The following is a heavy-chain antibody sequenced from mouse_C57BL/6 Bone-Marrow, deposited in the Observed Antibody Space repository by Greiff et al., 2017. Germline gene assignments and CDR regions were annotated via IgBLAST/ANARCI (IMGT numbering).Heavy chain of an antibody. CDR1: GYTFTSYW. J-gene: IGHJ1*03. D-gene: IGHD2-5*01. CDR2: IYPGSGST. CDR3: ARKGGYSNFWYFDV. V-gene: IGHV1-55*01. Sequence: QVQLQQPGAELVKPGASVKMSCKASGYTFTSYWITWVKQRPGQGLEWIGDIYPGSGSTNYNEKFKSKATLTVDTASSTAYMQLSSLTSEDSAVYYCARKGGYSNFWYFDVWGTGTTVTVSS.